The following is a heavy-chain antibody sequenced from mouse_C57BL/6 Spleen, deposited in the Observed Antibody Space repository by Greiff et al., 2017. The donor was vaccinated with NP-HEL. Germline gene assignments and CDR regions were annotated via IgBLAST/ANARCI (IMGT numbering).Heavy chain of an antibody. CDR1: GYTFTSYW. D-gene: IGHD2-4*01. Sequence: QVQLKQPGAELVRPGSSVKLSCKASGYTFTSYWMDWVKQRPGQGLEWIGNIYPSDSETHYNQKFKDKATLTVDKSSSTAYMQLSSLTSEDSAVYYCARTLDYDYDEVWGQGTLVTVSA. CDR3: ARTLDYDYDEV. J-gene: IGHJ3*01. CDR2: IYPSDSET. V-gene: IGHV1-61*01.